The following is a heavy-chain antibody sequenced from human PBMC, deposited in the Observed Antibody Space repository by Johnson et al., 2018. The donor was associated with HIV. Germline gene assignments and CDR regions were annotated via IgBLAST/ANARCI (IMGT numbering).Heavy chain of an antibody. D-gene: IGHD2-21*01. Sequence: VQLVESGGGLVQPGRSLRLSCAASGFTFDDYAMHWVRQAPGKGLEWVSGISWNSGSIGYADSVKGRFTISRDNAKNSLSLQMYSLRAEDTALYYCAKARGSRLGLAFDIWGQGTMVTVSS. CDR2: ISWNSGSI. V-gene: IGHV3-9*01. J-gene: IGHJ3*02. CDR1: GFTFDDYA. CDR3: AKARGSRLGLAFDI.